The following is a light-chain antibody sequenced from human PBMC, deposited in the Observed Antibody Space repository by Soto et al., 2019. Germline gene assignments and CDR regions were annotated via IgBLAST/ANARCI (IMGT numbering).Light chain of an antibody. Sequence: SYELTQPPSVSVSPGXTASITCSGDKLGDKYACWYQQKPGQSPVLVIYQDSKRPSGIPERFSGSNSGNTATLTISGTQAMDEADYYCQAWDSSTVVFGGGTKVTVL. J-gene: IGLJ2*01. CDR1: KLGDKY. CDR2: QDS. V-gene: IGLV3-1*01. CDR3: QAWDSSTVV.